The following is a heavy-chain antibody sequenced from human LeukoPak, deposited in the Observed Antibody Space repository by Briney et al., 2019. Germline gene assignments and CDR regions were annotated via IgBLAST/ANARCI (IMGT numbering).Heavy chain of an antibody. CDR3: VKRPYCGGDCYYFDY. V-gene: IGHV3-64D*06. CDR2: ISSSGGST. D-gene: IGHD2-21*02. Sequence: PGGSLRLSCSASGFTFSSYAMHWVRQAPGKGLEYVSTISSSGGSTYYADSVKGRFTISRDNSKNTLYLQMSSLRAEDTAVYYCVKRPYCGGDCYYFDYGGQGTLVTVSS. CDR1: GFTFSSYA. J-gene: IGHJ4*02.